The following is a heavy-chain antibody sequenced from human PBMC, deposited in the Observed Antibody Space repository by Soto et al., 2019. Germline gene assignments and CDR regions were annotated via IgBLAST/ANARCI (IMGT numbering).Heavy chain of an antibody. CDR1: GVSISSGGYS. D-gene: IGHD3-10*01. J-gene: IGHJ5*02. V-gene: IGHV4-30-2*06. CDR2: IFHSGTT. Sequence: SETLSLTCEVSGVSISSGGYSWSWIRQSPGKGLEWMGYIFHSGTTDYNPSLKSRLTISVDRSKNQFSLRLRSVTAADTALYYCARAGGSGPLDDWFDPWGQGTLVT. CDR3: ARAGGSGPLDDWFDP.